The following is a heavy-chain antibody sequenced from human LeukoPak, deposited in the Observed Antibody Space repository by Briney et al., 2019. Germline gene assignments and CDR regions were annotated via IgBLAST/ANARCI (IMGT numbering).Heavy chain of an antibody. CDR3: ARDPYPKYSTGWYSNY. Sequence: GASVTVSCKASGYTFTDYYIHWLRQAPGHGPEWMGWIYPNNGATFYAQKFQGRVMMTTDASIHTTYMELTRLRSDDTAVYYCARDPYPKYSTGWYSNYWGQGTLVTVSS. CDR1: GYTFTDYY. CDR2: IYPNNGAT. D-gene: IGHD6-19*01. V-gene: IGHV1-2*02. J-gene: IGHJ4*02.